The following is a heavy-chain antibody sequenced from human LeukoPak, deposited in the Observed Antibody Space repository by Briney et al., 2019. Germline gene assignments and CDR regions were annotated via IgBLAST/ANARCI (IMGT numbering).Heavy chain of an antibody. CDR3: ARGGYCTSTSCYLGYYYYYYMDV. D-gene: IGHD2-2*01. CDR1: GGSISSSNW. CDR2: IYHSGST. J-gene: IGHJ6*03. V-gene: IGHV4-4*02. Sequence: SETLSLTCAVSGGSISSSNWWSWVRQPPGEGLEWIGEIYHSGSTNYNPSLKSRVTISVDTSKNQFSLKLSSVTAADTAVYYCARGGYCTSTSCYLGYYYYYYMDVWGKGTTVTISS.